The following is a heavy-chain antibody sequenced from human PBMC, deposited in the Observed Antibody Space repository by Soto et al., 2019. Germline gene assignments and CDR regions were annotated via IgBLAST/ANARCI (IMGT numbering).Heavy chain of an antibody. Sequence: GESLKISCKGSGYSFVGSWITWVRQKPGKGLEWMGRIDPSDSQTYYSPSFRGHVTISATKSITTVFLQWSSLRASDTAMSYCAGQIQDSDTGPNCQYYFDCWDQGTPIAV. CDR1: GYSFVGSW. CDR3: AGQIQDSDTGPNCQYYFDC. D-gene: IGHD5-18*01. V-gene: IGHV5-10-1*01. J-gene: IGHJ4*02. CDR2: IDPSDSQT.